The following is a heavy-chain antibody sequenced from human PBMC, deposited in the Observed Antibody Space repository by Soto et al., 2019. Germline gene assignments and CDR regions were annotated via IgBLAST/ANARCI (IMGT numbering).Heavy chain of an antibody. Sequence: TSATQSLTCVDFARSSSDDIWWNWVRQPPGQGLEWIGEVHHTKGALYNPALRSRVTVSADLFNSKIFLEVHSLGAADTAVYYRARAGFWSLDSWGQGTPVTVSA. CDR2: VHHTKGA. CDR3: ARAGFWSLDS. D-gene: IGHD1-1*01. V-gene: IGHV4-4*02. J-gene: IGHJ4*02. CDR1: ARSSSDDIW.